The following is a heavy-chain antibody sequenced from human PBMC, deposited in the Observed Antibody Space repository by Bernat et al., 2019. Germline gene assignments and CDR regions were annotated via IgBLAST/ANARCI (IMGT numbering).Heavy chain of an antibody. Sequence: QVQLQQSGPGLVKPSQTLSLTCAISGDSVSSNSAAWNWIRQSPSRGLEWLGRTYYRSKWYNDYAVSVKSRITINPDTSKNQFSLQLNSVTPEDTAVYYCARDGDVDTAMAIYWYFDLWGRGTLVTVSS. CDR2: TYYRSKWYN. J-gene: IGHJ2*01. D-gene: IGHD5-18*01. CDR3: ARDGDVDTAMAIYWYFDL. CDR1: GDSVSSNSAA. V-gene: IGHV6-1*01.